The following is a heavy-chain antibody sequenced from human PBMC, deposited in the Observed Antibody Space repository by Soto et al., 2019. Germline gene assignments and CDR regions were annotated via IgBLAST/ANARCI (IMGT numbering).Heavy chain of an antibody. CDR3: ARALDFWSAYFDY. D-gene: IGHD3-3*01. J-gene: IGHJ4*02. CDR1: GFTFSNYW. Sequence: GGSLRLSCAASGFTFSNYWMHWVRQAPGKGLVWMAIIKYDGINQYYADSVKGRFTISRDNSKNTLYLQMNSLRTEDTAVYYCARALDFWSAYFDYWGQGSLVTVSS. V-gene: IGHV3-30*03. CDR2: IKYDGINQ.